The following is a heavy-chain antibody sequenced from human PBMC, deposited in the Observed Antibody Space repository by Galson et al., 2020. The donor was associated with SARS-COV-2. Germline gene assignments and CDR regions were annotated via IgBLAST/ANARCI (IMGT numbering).Heavy chain of an antibody. CDR3: ARGAPHGYGYLDY. J-gene: IGHJ4*02. D-gene: IGHD5-18*01. CDR1: GGSISSGGFS. CDR2: IYYSGST. Sequence: SETLSLTCAVSGGSISSGGFSWSWIRQPPGRGLEWIGYIYYSGSTYYNPSLKSRVTISVNTSKNQFSLKLSSVTAADTAVYYCARGAPHGYGYLDYWGQGTLVTVSS. V-gene: IGHV4-30-4*07.